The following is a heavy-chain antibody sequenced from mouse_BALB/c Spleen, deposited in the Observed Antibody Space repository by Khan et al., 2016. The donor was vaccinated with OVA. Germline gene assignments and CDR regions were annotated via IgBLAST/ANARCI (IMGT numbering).Heavy chain of an antibody. CDR3: TRRARTIN. CDR1: GFTFSSYG. J-gene: IGHJ2*01. Sequence: EVELVESGGGLVQPGGSLKLSCAASGFTFSSYGMSWVRQTPDKRLELIATINSNGGSTYYQDSVKGRFTISSNNAKNTLYLQMGILKSEDTAMYYCTRRARTINWGQGTTVTVSS. CDR2: INSNGGST. D-gene: IGHD3-3*01. V-gene: IGHV5-6-3*01.